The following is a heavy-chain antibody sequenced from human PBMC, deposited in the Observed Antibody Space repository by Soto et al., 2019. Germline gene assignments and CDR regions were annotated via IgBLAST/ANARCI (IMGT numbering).Heavy chain of an antibody. CDR3: TTDSPGVRYSRLRDAFDI. D-gene: IGHD6-13*01. Sequence: EVQLVESGGGLVKPGGSLRLSCAASGFTFSNAWMSWVSQAPGKGLEWVGRIKSKTDGGTTDYAAPVKGRFTISREDSKNTLYLQMTSLKTEDTAVYYCTTDSPGVRYSRLRDAFDIWGQGTMVTVSS. CDR1: GFTFSNAW. CDR2: IKSKTDGGTT. V-gene: IGHV3-15*01. J-gene: IGHJ3*02.